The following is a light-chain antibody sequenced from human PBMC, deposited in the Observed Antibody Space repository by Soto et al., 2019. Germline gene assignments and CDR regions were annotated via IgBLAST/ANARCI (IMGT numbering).Light chain of an antibody. CDR1: SSDVGAYDC. Sequence: QSALTQPASVSGSPGQSITISCTGTSSDVGAYDCVSWYQQHPGRAPKLMIYDVSKRPSGVTYRFSGSKSGNTASLTISGLQDEDDADYYCSSSTTSSTHVFGTGTKLTVL. V-gene: IGLV2-14*01. J-gene: IGLJ1*01. CDR2: DVS. CDR3: SSSTTSSTHV.